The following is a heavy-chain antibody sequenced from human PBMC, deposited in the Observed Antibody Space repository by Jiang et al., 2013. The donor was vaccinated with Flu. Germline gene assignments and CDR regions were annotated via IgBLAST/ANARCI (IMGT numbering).Heavy chain of an antibody. D-gene: IGHD3-22*01. J-gene: IGHJ5*02. CDR3: ARQVTMRAWFDP. Sequence: LLKPSETLSLTCTVSGGSISSSSYYWGWIRQPPGKGLEWIGSIYYSGSTYYNPSLKSRVTISVDTSKNQFSLKLSSVTAADTAVYYCARQVTMRAWFDPWGQGTLVTVSS. CDR1: GGSISSSSYY. CDR2: IYYSGST. V-gene: IGHV4-39*01.